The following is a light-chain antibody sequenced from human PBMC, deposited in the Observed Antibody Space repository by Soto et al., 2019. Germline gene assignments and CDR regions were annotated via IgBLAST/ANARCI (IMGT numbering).Light chain of an antibody. CDR3: QQANSFPGVT. J-gene: IGKJ2*01. Sequence: DIQMTQSPSSVSASVGDRVTITCRASQGISSSLAWYQQKPGKAPKLLIYAASSLQSGVPSRFSGSGSGTDFTLTISSLQTEDFATYYCQQANSFPGVTFGQGTKLEIK. CDR1: QGISSS. CDR2: AAS. V-gene: IGKV1D-12*01.